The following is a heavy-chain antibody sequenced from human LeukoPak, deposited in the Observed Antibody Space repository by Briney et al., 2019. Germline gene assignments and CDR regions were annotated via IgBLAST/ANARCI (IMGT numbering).Heavy chain of an antibody. D-gene: IGHD5-24*01. V-gene: IGHV3-15*01. CDR3: TTGTSTRWYYYMDV. J-gene: IGHJ6*03. CDR1: GFTFSNAW. Sequence: GGSLRLSCAASGFTFSNAWMSCVREAPGKGRECVGRIKSKTDGGTTNYAAPVKGRFTISRDDSKNTLYLQMNSLKTEHTAVYYCTTGTSTRWYYYMDVWGKGTTVTVSS. CDR2: IKSKTDGGTT.